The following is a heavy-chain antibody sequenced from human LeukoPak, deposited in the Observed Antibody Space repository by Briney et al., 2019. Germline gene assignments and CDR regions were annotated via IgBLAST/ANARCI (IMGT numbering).Heavy chain of an antibody. CDR2: ISYDGSNK. V-gene: IGHV3-30-3*01. CDR3: AKDQQVLEWLNYYYYMDV. CDR1: GFTFSSYA. J-gene: IGHJ6*03. D-gene: IGHD3-3*01. Sequence: PGRSLRLSCAASGFTFSSYAMHWVRQAPGKGLEWVAVISYDGSNKYYADSVKGRFTISRDNSKNTLYLQMNSLRAEDTAVYYCAKDQQVLEWLNYYYYMDVWGKGTTVTVSS.